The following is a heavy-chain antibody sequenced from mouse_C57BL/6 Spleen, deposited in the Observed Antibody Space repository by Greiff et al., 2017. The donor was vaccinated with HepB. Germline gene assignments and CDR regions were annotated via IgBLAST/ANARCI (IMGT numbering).Heavy chain of an antibody. V-gene: IGHV1-64*01. D-gene: IGHD1-1*01. J-gene: IGHJ3*01. CDR3: ARSGSSYGGFAY. CDR1: GYTFTSYW. CDR2: IHPNSGST. Sequence: QVQLQQPGAELVKPGASVKLSCKASGYTFTSYWMHWVKQRPGQGLEWIGMIHPNSGSTNYNEKFKSKATLTVDKSSSTAYMQLSSLTSEDSAVYYFARSGSSYGGFAYWGQGTLVTVSA.